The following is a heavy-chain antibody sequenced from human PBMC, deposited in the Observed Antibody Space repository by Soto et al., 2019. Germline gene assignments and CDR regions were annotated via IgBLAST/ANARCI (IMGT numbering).Heavy chain of an antibody. CDR3: ASLDTAMIKTAGY. V-gene: IGHV3-7*01. CDR1: GFTFSSYW. D-gene: IGHD5-18*01. CDR2: TTQDGSGK. J-gene: IGHJ4*02. Sequence: GGSLRLSCAASGFTFSSYWMHWVRQAPGKGLEWVAMTTQDGSGKHYVDSVKGRFTISRDSAKNSMYLQMNSLTVEDTAMYYCASLDTAMIKTAGYWGQGTQVTVSS.